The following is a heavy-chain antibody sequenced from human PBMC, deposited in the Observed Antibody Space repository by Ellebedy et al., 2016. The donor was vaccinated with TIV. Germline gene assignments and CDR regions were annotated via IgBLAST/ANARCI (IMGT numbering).Heavy chain of an antibody. Sequence: ASVKVSCKASGGTFSSYAISWVRQAPGQGLEWMGGIIPIFGTANYAQKFQGRVTITADESTSTAYMELSSLRSEDTAVYYCAIRADVYYYDSSGYRAVGWFDPWGQGTLVTVSS. CDR1: GGTFSSYA. V-gene: IGHV1-69*13. CDR3: AIRADVYYYDSSGYRAVGWFDP. CDR2: IIPIFGTA. J-gene: IGHJ5*02. D-gene: IGHD3-22*01.